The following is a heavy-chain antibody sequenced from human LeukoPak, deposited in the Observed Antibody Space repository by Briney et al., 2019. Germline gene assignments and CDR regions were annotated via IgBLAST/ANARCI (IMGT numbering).Heavy chain of an antibody. D-gene: IGHD2-2*01. V-gene: IGHV1-2*02. Sequence: GASVKVSCKASGYTFTVYYMHWVRHAPGQGLEWMGWINPNSGGTNYAQKFQGRVTMTRDTSISTAYMGLSRLRSDDTAVYYCARVGCSSTSCYEYFQHWGQGTLVTVSS. CDR3: ARVGCSSTSCYEYFQH. J-gene: IGHJ1*01. CDR2: INPNSGGT. CDR1: GYTFTVYY.